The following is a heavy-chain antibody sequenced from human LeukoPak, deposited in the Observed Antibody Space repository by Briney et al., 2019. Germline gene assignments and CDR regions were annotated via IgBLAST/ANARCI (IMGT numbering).Heavy chain of an antibody. D-gene: IGHD3-16*01. CDR2: TYYRSKWYT. Sequence: SQTLSLTCAISGDRVSKNYAAWNWIGQSPSRGVEGLGRTYYRSKWYTDYAVYGSSRITINPDASKNQFSLQLNSVTPEDTAVYYCASSSLRGSDAFDIWGQGTMVTVSS. CDR1: GDRVSKNYAA. CDR3: ASSSLRGSDAFDI. V-gene: IGHV6-1*01. J-gene: IGHJ3*02.